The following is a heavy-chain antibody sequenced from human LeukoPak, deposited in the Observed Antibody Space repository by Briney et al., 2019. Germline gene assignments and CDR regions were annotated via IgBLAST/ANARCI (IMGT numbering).Heavy chain of an antibody. CDR1: GYTFTGYY. CDR2: INPNSGGT. V-gene: IGHV1-2*02. Sequence: ASVKVSCKAFGYTFTGYYMHWVRQAPGQGLEWMGWINPNSGGTNYAQKFQGRVTMTRDTSISTAYMELSRLRSDDTAVYYCARALIAAAGSSYYYYYGMDVWGQGTTVTVSS. CDR3: ARALIAAAGSSYYYYYGMDV. D-gene: IGHD6-13*01. J-gene: IGHJ6*02.